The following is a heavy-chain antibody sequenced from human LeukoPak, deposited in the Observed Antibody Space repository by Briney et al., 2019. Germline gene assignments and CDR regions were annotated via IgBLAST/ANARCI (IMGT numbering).Heavy chain of an antibody. V-gene: IGHV3-21*01. D-gene: IGHD4-17*01. CDR3: ARPTVTHLDY. J-gene: IGHJ4*02. CDR2: ISSSSSYI. Sequence: GGSLKLSCAASGFTFSSYSMNWVRQAPGKGLEWVSSISSSSSYIYYADSVKGRFTISRDNAKNSLYLQMNSLRAEDTAVYYCARPTVTHLDYWGQGTLVTVSS. CDR1: GFTFSSYS.